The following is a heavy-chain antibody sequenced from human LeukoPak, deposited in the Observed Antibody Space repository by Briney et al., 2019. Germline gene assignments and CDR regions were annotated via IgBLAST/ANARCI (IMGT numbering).Heavy chain of an antibody. V-gene: IGHV4-59*01. CDR1: GGSIKSYY. CDR2: IYYSGST. D-gene: IGHD2-2*01. J-gene: IGHJ6*03. CDR3: ARDLGGVVVPAAPRDSYYYYYYLDV. Sequence: SETLSLTCSVSGGSIKSYYWSWIRQPPGKGLEWIGYIYYSGSTNYNPSLKSRVTISVDTSKNQFSLKLSSVTAADTAVYYCARDLGGVVVPAAPRDSYYYYYYLDVWGKGTTVTVSS.